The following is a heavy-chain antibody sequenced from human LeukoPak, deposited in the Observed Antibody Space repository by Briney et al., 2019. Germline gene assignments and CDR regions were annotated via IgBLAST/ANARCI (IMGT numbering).Heavy chain of an antibody. CDR2: IYHSGST. CDR1: GYSISSGYY. J-gene: IGHJ3*02. Sequence: PSEALSLTCAVSGYSISSGYYWGWIRQPPGKGLEWIGSIYHSGSTYYNPSLKSRVTISVDTSKNQFSLKLSSVTAADTAVYYCARHLEDAFDIWGQGTMVTVSS. D-gene: IGHD3-3*01. CDR3: ARHLEDAFDI. V-gene: IGHV4-38-2*01.